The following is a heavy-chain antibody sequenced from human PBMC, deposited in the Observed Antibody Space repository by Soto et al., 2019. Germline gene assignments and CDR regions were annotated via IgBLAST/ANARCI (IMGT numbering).Heavy chain of an antibody. Sequence: PSETLSLTCTVSGGSISSYYLSWIRQPPGKGLEWIGYIYYSGSTNYNPSLKSRVTISVDTSKNQFSLKLSSVTAADTAVYYCARAKRDYSYYYYYMDVWGKGTTVTVSS. CDR2: IYYSGST. CDR3: ARAKRDYSYYYYYMDV. J-gene: IGHJ6*03. CDR1: GGSISSYY. V-gene: IGHV4-59*01. D-gene: IGHD2-15*01.